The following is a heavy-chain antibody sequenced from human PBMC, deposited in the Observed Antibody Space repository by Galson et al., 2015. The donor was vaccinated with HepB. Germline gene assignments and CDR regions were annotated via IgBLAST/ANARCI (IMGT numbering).Heavy chain of an antibody. CDR1: GGTFSSYA. D-gene: IGHD2-21*02. V-gene: IGHV1-69*06. CDR3: ARPLAYCGGDCYPAPHDAFDI. Sequence: SVKVSCKASGGTFSSYAISWVRQAPGQGLEWMGGIIPIFGTANYAQKFQGRVTITADKSTSTAYMELSSLRSEDTAVYYCARPLAYCGGDCYPAPHDAFDIWGQGTMVTVSS. J-gene: IGHJ3*02. CDR2: IIPIFGTA.